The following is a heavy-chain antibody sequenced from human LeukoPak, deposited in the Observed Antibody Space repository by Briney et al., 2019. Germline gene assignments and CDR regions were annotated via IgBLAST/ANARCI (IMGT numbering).Heavy chain of an antibody. Sequence: GGSLRLSCAASGFPFSSYAMSWVRQAPGKGLEWVSAITGNGGFTYYADSVKGRFTISRDNSKNTLYLQMNSLRAEDTAVYYCAKRGESYYYGSGSSYYYYYMDVWGKGTTVTISS. J-gene: IGHJ6*03. CDR2: ITGNGGFT. CDR3: AKRGESYYYGSGSSYYYYYMDV. CDR1: GFPFSSYA. D-gene: IGHD3-10*01. V-gene: IGHV3-23*01.